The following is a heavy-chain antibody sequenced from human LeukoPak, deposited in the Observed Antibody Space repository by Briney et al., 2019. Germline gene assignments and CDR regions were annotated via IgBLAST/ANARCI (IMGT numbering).Heavy chain of an antibody. D-gene: IGHD4-17*01. V-gene: IGHV3-72*01. J-gene: IGHJ6*02. CDR2: IRNKANRYTT. CDR3: ASNKVTTEGMDV. Sequence: GGSLRLSCAGSGFSFSDHYMDWVRQAPGKGLEWVGRIRNKANRYTTEYAASVKGRFTISRDDSKNSLYLQMNSLKTEDTAVYYCASNKVTTEGMDVWGQGTTVAVSS. CDR1: GFSFSDHY.